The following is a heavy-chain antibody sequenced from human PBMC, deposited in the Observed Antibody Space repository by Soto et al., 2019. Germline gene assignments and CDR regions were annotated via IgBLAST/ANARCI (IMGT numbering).Heavy chain of an antibody. CDR1: GGSISSSSYY. J-gene: IGHJ3*02. D-gene: IGHD2-21*02. Sequence: QLQLQESGPGLVKPSETLSLTCTVSGGSISSSSYYWGWIRQPPGKGLEWIGSIYYSGSTYYNPSLKSRVTISVDTSKNQSSLKLSSVTAADTAVYYCASGVVTALPTTHDDAFDIWGQGTMVTVSS. CDR2: IYYSGST. CDR3: ASGVVTALPTTHDDAFDI. V-gene: IGHV4-39*01.